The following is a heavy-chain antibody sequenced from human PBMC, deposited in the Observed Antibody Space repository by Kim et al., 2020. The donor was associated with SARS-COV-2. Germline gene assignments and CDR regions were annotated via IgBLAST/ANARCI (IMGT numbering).Heavy chain of an antibody. D-gene: IGHD3-3*01. V-gene: IGHV4-39*01. CDR1: GGSISSSSYY. Sequence: SETLSLTCTVSGGSISSSSYYWGWIRQPPGKGLEWIGSIYYSGSTYYNPSLKSRVTISVDTSKNQFSLKLSSVTAADTAVYYCARRPRATLRFLEWQEDAFDIWGQGTMVTVSS. CDR2: IYYSGST. CDR3: ARRPRATLRFLEWQEDAFDI. J-gene: IGHJ3*02.